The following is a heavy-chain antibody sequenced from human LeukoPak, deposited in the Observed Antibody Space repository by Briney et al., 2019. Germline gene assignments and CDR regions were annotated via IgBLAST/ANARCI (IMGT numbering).Heavy chain of an antibody. D-gene: IGHD3-22*01. CDR3: ASDVRIYYYDSSPDY. J-gene: IGHJ4*02. CDR2: IGHNGINK. Sequence: PGGSLRLSCAASGFIFNSYGFHWVRQAPGKGLEWVAYIGHNGINKYYADSVKGRCTISRDSSRNTLSLQMNTLRGEDTAVYYCASDVRIYYYDSSPDYWGPGTLVTVSS. V-gene: IGHV3-30*02. CDR1: GFIFNSYG.